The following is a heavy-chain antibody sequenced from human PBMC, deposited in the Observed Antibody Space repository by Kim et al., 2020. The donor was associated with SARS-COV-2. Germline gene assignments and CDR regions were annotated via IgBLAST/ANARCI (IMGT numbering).Heavy chain of an antibody. CDR3: AKSPRDYGSGSYSVY. CDR1: GFTFSSYA. V-gene: IGHV3-23*01. D-gene: IGHD3-10*01. CDR2: ISGSGGST. J-gene: IGHJ4*02. Sequence: GGSLRLSCAASGFTFSSYAMSWVRQAPGKGLEWVSAISGSGGSTYYADSVKGRFTISRDNSKNTLYLQMNSLRAEDTAVYYCAKSPRDYGSGSYSVYWGQGTLVTVSS.